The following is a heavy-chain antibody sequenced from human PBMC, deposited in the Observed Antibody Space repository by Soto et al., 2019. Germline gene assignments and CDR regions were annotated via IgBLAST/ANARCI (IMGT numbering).Heavy chain of an antibody. CDR1: GFTFTSFA. V-gene: IGHV3-23*05. D-gene: IGHD2-2*01. CDR2: IDYSGGAT. Sequence: SGGSLRLSCAASGFTFTSFAMAWVRQAPGKGLEWVSTIDYSGGATYYADSVKGRFTISRDNSKNTLYLEMNSLRAEDTAVYYCAKEPEMPGRGLDYWGQGTLVTVSS. CDR3: AKEPEMPGRGLDY. J-gene: IGHJ4*02.